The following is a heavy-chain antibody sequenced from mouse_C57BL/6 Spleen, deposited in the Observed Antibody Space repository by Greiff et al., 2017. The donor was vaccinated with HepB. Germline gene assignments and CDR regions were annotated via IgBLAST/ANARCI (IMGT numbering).Heavy chain of an antibody. Sequence: EVQLQESGPGLVKPSQSLSLTCSVTGYSITSGYYWNWIRQFPGNKLEWMGYISYDGSNNYNPSLKNRISITRDTSKNQFFLKLNSVTTEDTATYYCARESHYYGSSYWYFDVWGTGTTVTVSS. CDR1: GYSITSGYY. CDR2: ISYDGSN. V-gene: IGHV3-6*01. CDR3: ARESHYYGSSYWYFDV. D-gene: IGHD1-1*01. J-gene: IGHJ1*03.